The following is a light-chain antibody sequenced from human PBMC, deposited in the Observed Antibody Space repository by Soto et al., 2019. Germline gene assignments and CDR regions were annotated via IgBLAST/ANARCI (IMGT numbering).Light chain of an antibody. CDR1: SSDVGSYNF. CDR3: CSYAGSSTFVV. J-gene: IGLJ2*01. Sequence: QSALTQPASVSGSPGQSITISCAGTSSDVGSYNFVSWYQQHPGKAPKLMIYEGNKRPSGVSNRFSGSKSGNTASLTISGLQAADEVDYYCCSYAGSSTFVVFGGGTKVTVL. V-gene: IGLV2-23*03. CDR2: EGN.